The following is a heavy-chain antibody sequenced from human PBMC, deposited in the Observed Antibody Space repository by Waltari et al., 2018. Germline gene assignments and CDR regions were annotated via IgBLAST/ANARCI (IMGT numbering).Heavy chain of an antibody. CDR2: ISYSGRT. CDR1: GGSISSGGYS. CDR3: ASLWGSIAAPRGFDI. Sequence: QVQLQESGPGLVKPSQTLSLTCTVSGGSISSGGYSWSWIRPHPGKGLEWIGYISYSGRTYDNPSLKSRVTISVDTSKTQFSLKLGSVAAADTAVYYCASLWGSIAAPRGFDIWGQGTMVTVSS. V-gene: IGHV4-31*03. D-gene: IGHD6-6*01. J-gene: IGHJ3*02.